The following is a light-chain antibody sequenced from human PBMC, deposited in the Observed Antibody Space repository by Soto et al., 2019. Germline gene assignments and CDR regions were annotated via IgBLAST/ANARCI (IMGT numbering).Light chain of an antibody. J-gene: IGKJ1*01. Sequence: EVLMTQSPATLSVSPGERAKLSCRASQRVSINLAWYQQKPGQAPRLLIYRASTRATGIPARFSGSGSGTEFTLTISSLQSEDFAVYYCQQFHNWPLTFGQGTKVDIK. CDR2: RAS. CDR3: QQFHNWPLT. CDR1: QRVSIN. V-gene: IGKV3-15*01.